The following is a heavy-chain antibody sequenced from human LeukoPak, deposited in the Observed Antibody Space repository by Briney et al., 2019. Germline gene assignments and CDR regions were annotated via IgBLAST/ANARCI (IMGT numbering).Heavy chain of an antibody. CDR1: GFSLSTSGLC. V-gene: IGHV2-70*01. D-gene: IGHD3-3*01. CDR2: NDWDGEK. CDR3: ARIRWGKLEWLLDS. J-gene: IGHJ4*02. Sequence: EAGPALVNPTQTLTLTCTFSGFSLSTSGLCVGWIRQPPAKALEGLAPNDWDGEKDYTTSLKTRLTISQDPAKNHLGTTMTNMEPVDTATYYCARIRWGKLEWLLDSWGEGNLVTVSP.